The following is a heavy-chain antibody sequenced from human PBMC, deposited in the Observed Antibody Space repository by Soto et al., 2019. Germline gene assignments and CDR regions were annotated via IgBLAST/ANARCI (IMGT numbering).Heavy chain of an antibody. Sequence: ASVKVSCKASGGTFSSYTISWVRQAPGQGFECMGRIISYLGITNYAQKLQGRVTMPTDTSTSSAYMELRSLRSDDTAVYYCAFGEESRYYYYGMDVWGQGTTVTV. CDR2: IISYLGIT. CDR3: AFGEESRYYYYGMDV. V-gene: IGHV1-18*01. J-gene: IGHJ6*02. D-gene: IGHD3-10*01. CDR1: GGTFSSYT.